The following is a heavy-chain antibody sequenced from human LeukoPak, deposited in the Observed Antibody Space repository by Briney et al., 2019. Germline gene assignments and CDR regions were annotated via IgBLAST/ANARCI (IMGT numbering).Heavy chain of an antibody. CDR1: EFTFIKAW. CDR2: IKSKTDGGTT. D-gene: IGHD2-15*01. CDR3: TADGCRDGSCYSGDY. J-gene: IGHJ4*02. V-gene: IGHV3-15*01. Sequence: GGSLRLSCAASEFTFIKAWMSWVRQAPGKGLEWVGRIKSKTDGGTTDYAAPVKGRFTISRDDSKNTLYLQMNSLKTEDTAVYYCTADGCRDGSCYSGDYWGQGTLVTVSS.